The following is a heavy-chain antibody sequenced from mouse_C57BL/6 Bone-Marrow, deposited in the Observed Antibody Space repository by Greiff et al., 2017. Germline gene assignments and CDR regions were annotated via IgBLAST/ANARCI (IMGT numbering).Heavy chain of an antibody. J-gene: IGHJ1*03. CDR3: ARDDYDEYFDV. CDR1: GFTFSSYG. Sequence: EVLLVESGGDLVKPGGSLKLSCAASGFTFSSYGMSWVRQTPDKRLEWVATISSGGSYTYYPDSVKGRFTISRDNAKNTLYLQMNRLKSEDTAMYYCARDDYDEYFDVWGTGTTVTVSS. V-gene: IGHV5-6*01. D-gene: IGHD2-4*01. CDR2: ISSGGSYT.